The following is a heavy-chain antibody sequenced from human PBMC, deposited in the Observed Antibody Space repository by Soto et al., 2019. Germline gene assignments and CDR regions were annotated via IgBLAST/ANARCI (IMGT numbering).Heavy chain of an antibody. CDR1: GCTFSSYA. CDR2: IIPIFGTA. CDR3: ARDSNYGSGSYYSLFDY. D-gene: IGHD3-10*01. J-gene: IGHJ4*02. V-gene: IGHV1-69*13. Sequence: SVKVSCKASGCTFSSYAISWVRQAPGQGLEWMGGIIPIFGTANYAQKFQGRVTITADESTSTAYMELSSLRSEDTAVYYCARDSNYGSGSYYSLFDYWGQGTLVTVSS.